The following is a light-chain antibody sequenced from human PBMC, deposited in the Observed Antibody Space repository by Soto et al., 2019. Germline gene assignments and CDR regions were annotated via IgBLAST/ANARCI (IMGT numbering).Light chain of an antibody. V-gene: IGKV3-20*01. CDR1: QSVSSY. J-gene: IGKJ5*01. Sequence: EIVLTQSPATLSLSPWEIATLSCRASQSVSSYLAWYQQKPGQAPRLLMYEASNRATGIPDRFSGSGSETDFTLTISRLEPEDFALYYCQQYGSSAPITFGQGTRLEIK. CDR2: EAS. CDR3: QQYGSSAPIT.